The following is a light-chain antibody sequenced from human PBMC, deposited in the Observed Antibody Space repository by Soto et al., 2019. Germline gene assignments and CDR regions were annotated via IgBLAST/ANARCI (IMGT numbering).Light chain of an antibody. CDR2: EVS. J-gene: IGLJ1*01. CDR3: SLYIGSTTFV. Sequence: QSALTQPPSVSGSPGQSVTISCTGTSSDVGRYNRVSWYQQPPGTAPKLMIYEVSNRPSGVPDRFSGSKSGNTASLTIYGLQAEDEADYYCSLYIGSTTFVFGTGTKVT. CDR1: SSDVGRYNR. V-gene: IGLV2-18*01.